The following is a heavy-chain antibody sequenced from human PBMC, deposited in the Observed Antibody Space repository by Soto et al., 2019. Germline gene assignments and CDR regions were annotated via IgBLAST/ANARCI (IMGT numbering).Heavy chain of an antibody. CDR2: IFSGDNT. Sequence: EVQLVESGGGLIQPGGSLRLSCAASGFTVSGNYITWVRQAPGKGLEWVSVIFSGDNTYYSDSVKGRFTISRDNSKNTVYLQMNRLRGDDTAVYFCATGLTLPVRPSFDTWGQETLLTVSS. CDR3: ATGLTLPVRPSFDT. V-gene: IGHV3-53*01. D-gene: IGHD2-21*02. J-gene: IGHJ5*02. CDR1: GFTVSGNY.